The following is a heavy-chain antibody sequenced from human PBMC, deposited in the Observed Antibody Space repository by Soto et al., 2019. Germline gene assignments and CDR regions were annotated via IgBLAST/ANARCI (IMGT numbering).Heavy chain of an antibody. CDR1: GGSISSYY. CDR2: IYTSGST. Sequence: QVQLQESGPGLVKHSETLSLTCTVSGGSISSYYWSWIRQPAGKGPEWIGRIYTSGSTNYNPSLKSRVTMSVDTSKNQFSLKLSSVTAADTAVYYCARDSRTSDYGGNSGGWWFDPWGQGTLVTVSS. D-gene: IGHD4-17*01. CDR3: ARDSRTSDYGGNSGGWWFDP. V-gene: IGHV4-4*07. J-gene: IGHJ5*02.